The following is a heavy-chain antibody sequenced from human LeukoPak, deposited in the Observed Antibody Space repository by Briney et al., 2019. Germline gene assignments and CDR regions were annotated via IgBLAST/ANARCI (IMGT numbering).Heavy chain of an antibody. CDR2: IYSGGST. J-gene: IGHJ6*02. Sequence: GGSLRLSCAASGFTVSSNYMSWVRQAPGKGLEWVLVIYSGGSTYYADSVKGRFTISRHNSKNTLYLQMNSLRAEDTAVYYCASGPAAQDYYYGMDVWGQGTTVTVSS. CDR3: ASGPAAQDYYYGMDV. CDR1: GFTVSSNY. V-gene: IGHV3-53*04. D-gene: IGHD2-2*01.